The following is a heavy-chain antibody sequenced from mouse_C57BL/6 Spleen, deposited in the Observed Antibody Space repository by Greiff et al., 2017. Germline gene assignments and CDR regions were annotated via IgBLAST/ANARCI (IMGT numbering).Heavy chain of an antibody. D-gene: IGHD1-1*01. CDR3: ARHGATRSNDFDD. CDR2: INPSTGGT. CDR1: GYSFTGYY. Sequence: VQLQQSGPELVKPGASVKISCKASGYSFTGYYMHWVKQSSEKSLEWIGEINPSTGGTSYNQKFKGKATLTVDKSSSTAYMQLKSLTSEDSAVYYCARHGATRSNDFDDWGQGTTLTVSS. J-gene: IGHJ2*01. V-gene: IGHV1-43*01.